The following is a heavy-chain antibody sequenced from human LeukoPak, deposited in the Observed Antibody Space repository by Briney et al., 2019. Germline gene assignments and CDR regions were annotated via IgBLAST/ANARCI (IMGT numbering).Heavy chain of an antibody. CDR3: ARDVSSSSWYVGRGFDY. V-gene: IGHV3-30*04. CDR2: ISYDGSNK. J-gene: IGHJ4*02. D-gene: IGHD6-13*01. CDR1: GFTFSSYA. Sequence: GGSLRLSCAASGFTFSSYAMHWVRQAPGKGLEWVAVISYDGSNKYYADSVKGRFTISRDNSKNTLYLQMNSLRAEDTAVYYCARDVSSSSWYVGRGFDYWGQGTLVIVSS.